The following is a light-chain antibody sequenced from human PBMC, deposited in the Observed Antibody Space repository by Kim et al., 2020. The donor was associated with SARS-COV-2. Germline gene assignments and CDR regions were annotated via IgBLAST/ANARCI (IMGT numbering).Light chain of an antibody. V-gene: IGLV1-44*01. J-gene: IGLJ3*02. Sequence: QPVLTQPPSASGTPGQRVSVSCSGSSSNIGTNTVIWYQQFPGTAPKLLIYSNDQRPSGVPDRFSGSKSATSASLAISGLQSEDEANYYCATWDDSLNGWVFGGGTQLTVL. CDR3: ATWDDSLNGWV. CDR2: SND. CDR1: SSNIGTNT.